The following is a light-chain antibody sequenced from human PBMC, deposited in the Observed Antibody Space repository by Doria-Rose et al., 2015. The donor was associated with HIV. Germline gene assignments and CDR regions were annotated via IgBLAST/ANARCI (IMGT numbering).Light chain of an antibody. J-gene: IGKJ2*01. V-gene: IGKV1-5*03. CDR2: KAS. CDR3: QQYDSYSPYT. Sequence: TQSPSTLSASVGATVTITCRASQSIGNLLAWYQQRPGKAPKLLIYKASTLESGVPSRFSGSGSGTGFTLTISSLRPDDFGSYYCQQYDSYSPYTFGQGTKLEIK. CDR1: QSIGNL.